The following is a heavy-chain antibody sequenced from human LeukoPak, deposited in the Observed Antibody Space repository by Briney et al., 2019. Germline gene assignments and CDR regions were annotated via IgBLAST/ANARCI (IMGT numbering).Heavy chain of an antibody. Sequence: AETLSLTCAVYGGSFSGYYWSWIRQPPGKGLEWIGEINHSGSTNYNPSPKSRVTISVDTSKNQFSLKLSSVTAEDTAVYYCARGPGVSGSSWYFDYWGQGTLVTVSS. CDR2: INHSGST. V-gene: IGHV4-34*01. D-gene: IGHD6-13*01. J-gene: IGHJ4*02. CDR1: GGSFSGYY. CDR3: ARGPGVSGSSWYFDY.